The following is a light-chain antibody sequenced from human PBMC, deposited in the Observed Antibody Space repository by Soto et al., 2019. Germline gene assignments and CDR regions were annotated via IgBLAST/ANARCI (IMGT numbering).Light chain of an antibody. J-gene: IGKJ1*01. CDR3: QQYGGSRWT. Sequence: EIVLTQSTGTLSLSPGERATLSCRASQSVSSTYLAWYQQKPGQAPRLLIYGASNRATGIPDRFSGSGSGTDFTLTISRLEPEDFAVYYCQQYGGSRWTFGQGTKVDIK. CDR1: QSVSSTY. V-gene: IGKV3-20*01. CDR2: GAS.